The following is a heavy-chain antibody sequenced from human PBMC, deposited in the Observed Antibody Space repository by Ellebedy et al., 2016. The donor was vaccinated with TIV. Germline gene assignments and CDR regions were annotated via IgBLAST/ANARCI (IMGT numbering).Heavy chain of an antibody. CDR1: GFTFRSYD. CDR3: ARVRFGDTAVDY. V-gene: IGHV3-13*01. Sequence: GESLKISCAASGFTFRSYDMHWVRQATGKGLEWVSAIGTAGYTYYPGSVKGRFTISRENAKNSLYLQMNSLRAEDTAVYYCARVRFGDTAVDYWGQGTLVTVSS. CDR2: IGTAGYT. J-gene: IGHJ4*02. D-gene: IGHD5-18*01.